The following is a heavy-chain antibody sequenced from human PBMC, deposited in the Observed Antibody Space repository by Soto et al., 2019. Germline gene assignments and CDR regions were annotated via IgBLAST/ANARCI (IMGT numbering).Heavy chain of an antibody. Sequence: QVQLVQSGAEVKKPGSSVKVSCNASGGTFSSYTSSWVRQAPGQGLEWMGRIIPISGIANHAQKFQGRVTITADKSTGTAYMELRSLRSEDTAVYYCANPPRYWGQGTLVTVSS. J-gene: IGHJ4*02. CDR2: IIPISGIA. CDR3: ANPPRY. CDR1: GGTFSSYT. V-gene: IGHV1-69*02.